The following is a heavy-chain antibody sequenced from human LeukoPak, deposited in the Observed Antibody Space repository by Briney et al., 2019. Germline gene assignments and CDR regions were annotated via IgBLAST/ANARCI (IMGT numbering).Heavy chain of an antibody. Sequence: GRSLRLSCAASGFTFDDYAMHWVRQAPGKGLEWVSGISWNSGSIGYADSVKGRFTISRDNAKNSLYVQMNSLRAEDTALYYCAKDIQQWLTSTLDYWGQGTLVTVSS. J-gene: IGHJ4*02. CDR3: AKDIQQWLTSTLDY. CDR1: GFTFDDYA. V-gene: IGHV3-9*01. D-gene: IGHD6-19*01. CDR2: ISWNSGSI.